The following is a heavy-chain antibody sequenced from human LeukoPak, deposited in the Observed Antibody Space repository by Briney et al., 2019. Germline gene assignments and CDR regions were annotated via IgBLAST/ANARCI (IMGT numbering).Heavy chain of an antibody. D-gene: IGHD2-21*02. CDR1: GFTFSTYS. Sequence: GGSLRLSCAVSGFTFSTYSMNWVRQAPGKGLEWVPYISSSSSTTYYADSVKGRFTVSRDNAKNSLFLQMNSLRAEDTAIYYCAGERDCGGDCYQGSWFDPWGQGTLVTVSS. CDR2: ISSSSSTT. CDR3: AGERDCGGDCYQGSWFDP. V-gene: IGHV3-48*04. J-gene: IGHJ5*02.